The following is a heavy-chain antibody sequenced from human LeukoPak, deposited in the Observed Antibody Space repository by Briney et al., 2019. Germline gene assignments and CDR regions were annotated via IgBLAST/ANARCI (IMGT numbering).Heavy chain of an antibody. J-gene: IGHJ4*02. V-gene: IGHV3-30*02. CDR3: ANARKDYDILTGYYDY. CDR2: IRYDGSNK. CDR1: GFTFSSYG. D-gene: IGHD3-9*01. Sequence: GGSLRLSCAASGFTFSSYGMHWVRQAPGKGLEWVAFIRYDGSNKYYADSVKGQFTISRDNSKNTLYLQMNSLRAEDTAVYYCANARKDYDILTGYYDYWGQGTLVTVSS.